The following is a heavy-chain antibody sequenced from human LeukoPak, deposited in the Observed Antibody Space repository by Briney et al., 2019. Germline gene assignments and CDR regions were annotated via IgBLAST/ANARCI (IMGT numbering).Heavy chain of an antibody. Sequence: SETLSLTCTVSGGFISSYYWSWIRQPPGKRLEWIGYISYSGSTNYNPSLKSRVTISVDTSKNQFSLKLSSVTAADTAVYYCARASEAAAGNGGWYYFDYWGQGTLVTVSS. J-gene: IGHJ4*02. CDR3: ARASEAAAGNGGWYYFDY. CDR1: GGFISSYY. D-gene: IGHD6-13*01. CDR2: ISYSGST. V-gene: IGHV4-59*08.